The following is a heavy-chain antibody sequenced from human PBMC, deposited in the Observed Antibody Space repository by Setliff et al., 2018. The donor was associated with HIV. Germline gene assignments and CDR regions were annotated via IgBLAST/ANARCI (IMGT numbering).Heavy chain of an antibody. V-gene: IGHV3-15*05. Sequence: PGESLKISCAVSGFPVTNVWMAWARQAPGKGLEWVGHFQSRGNGETTDYAAPVKGRFTISKDDSKNTLYLQMDNLKTEDTAVYYCTGSFLANWGQGTLVTVSS. CDR1: GFPVTNVW. CDR2: FQSRGNGETT. J-gene: IGHJ1*01. CDR3: TGSFLAN.